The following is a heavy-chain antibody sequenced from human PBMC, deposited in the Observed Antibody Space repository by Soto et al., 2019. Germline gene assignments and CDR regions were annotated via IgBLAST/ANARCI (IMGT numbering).Heavy chain of an antibody. D-gene: IGHD1-1*01. V-gene: IGHV4-30-2*01. CDR2: IYQSGTT. J-gene: IGHJ6*02. Sequence: QLQLQESGSGLVRPSQTLSLTCAVSGDSISRGDYSWNWIRQPPGKGLEWIGNIYQSGTTSYNPSLKSRLTISLDRSDNQFSLRLTSVTAGDSAVYCSARLSPTSYYGMDVWGQGTTVTLSS. CDR3: ARLSPTSYYGMDV. CDR1: GDSISRGDYS.